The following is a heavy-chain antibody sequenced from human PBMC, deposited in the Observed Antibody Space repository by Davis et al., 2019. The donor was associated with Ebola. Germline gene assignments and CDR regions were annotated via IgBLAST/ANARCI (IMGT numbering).Heavy chain of an antibody. CDR3: ARAQGGTWLGSIAS. Sequence: GESLKISCAASGFTFSNYDMTWVRQAPGKGLDWVSRISSNGATTYYADSVRGRFTISRDNSRNTLYLQMNSLRSEDTAIYYCARAQGGTWLGSIASWGQGTLVSVPS. V-gene: IGHV3-23*01. D-gene: IGHD3-22*01. CDR2: ISSNGATT. J-gene: IGHJ4*02. CDR1: GFTFSNYD.